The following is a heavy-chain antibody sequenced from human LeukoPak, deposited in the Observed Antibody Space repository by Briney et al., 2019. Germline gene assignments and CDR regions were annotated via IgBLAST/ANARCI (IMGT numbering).Heavy chain of an antibody. Sequence: ASVKVSCKASGGTFSSYAISWVRQAPGQGLEWMGGINPIFGTANYAQKFQGRVTITADESTSTAYMELSSLRSEDTAVYYCAGYGADAFDIWGQGTMVTVSS. J-gene: IGHJ3*02. V-gene: IGHV1-69*13. CDR2: INPIFGTA. CDR1: GGTFSSYA. CDR3: AGYGADAFDI. D-gene: IGHD4-17*01.